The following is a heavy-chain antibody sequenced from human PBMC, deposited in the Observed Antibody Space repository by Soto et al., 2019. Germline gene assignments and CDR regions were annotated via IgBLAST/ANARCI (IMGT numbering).Heavy chain of an antibody. J-gene: IGHJ5*02. Sequence: EVQLVESGGGLVKPGGSLRLSCAASGFTFSSYSMNWVRQAPGKGLEWVSSISSSSSYVYYADSVKGRFTISRDNAKNSLYLKMNSLRAEDTAVYYCARELERRGGWFDPWGQGTLVTVSS. D-gene: IGHD1-1*01. V-gene: IGHV3-21*01. CDR2: ISSSSSYV. CDR1: GFTFSSYS. CDR3: ARELERRGGWFDP.